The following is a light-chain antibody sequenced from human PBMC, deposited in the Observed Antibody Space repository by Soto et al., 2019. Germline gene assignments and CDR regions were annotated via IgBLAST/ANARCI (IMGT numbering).Light chain of an antibody. J-gene: IGKJ1*01. CDR3: MQALHTPRT. V-gene: IGKV2-28*01. Sequence: DGVMTQSPLSLPFTPGEPASISCRSSQSLLHSNGNHYLEWYFQKPGQSPQLLIYLASIRASGVPDRFSGSGSGTASTLKISRGEAEDVGVYYCMQALHTPRTFGQGTKVEIK. CDR1: QSLLHSNGNHY. CDR2: LAS.